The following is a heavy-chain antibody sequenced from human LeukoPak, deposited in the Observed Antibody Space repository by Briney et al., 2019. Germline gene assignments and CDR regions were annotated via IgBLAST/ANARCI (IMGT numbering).Heavy chain of an antibody. V-gene: IGHV5-51*01. CDR3: ARLHYDSSGYYPYYFDY. CDR1: GYSFTSYW. Sequence: GESLKISCKGSGYSFTSYWTGWVRQMPGKGLEWMGIIYPGDSDTRYSPSFQGQVTISADKSISTAYLQWSSLKASDTAMYYCARLHYDSSGYYPYYFDYWGQGTLVTVSS. CDR2: IYPGDSDT. D-gene: IGHD3-22*01. J-gene: IGHJ4*02.